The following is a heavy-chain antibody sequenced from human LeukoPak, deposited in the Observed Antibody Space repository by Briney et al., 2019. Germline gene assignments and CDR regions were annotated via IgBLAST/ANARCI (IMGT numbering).Heavy chain of an antibody. CDR2: ISGSGGST. D-gene: IGHD3-10*01. V-gene: IGHV3-23*01. Sequence: GGSLRLSCAASGFTFSSYAMSWVRQAPGKGLEWVSAISGSGGSTYYADSVKGRFTISRDNSKNTLYLQMNSLRAEDTAVYYCANDLKATMVRGVIRYDYRGQGTLVTVSS. CDR3: ANDLKATMVRGVIRYDY. CDR1: GFTFSSYA. J-gene: IGHJ4*02.